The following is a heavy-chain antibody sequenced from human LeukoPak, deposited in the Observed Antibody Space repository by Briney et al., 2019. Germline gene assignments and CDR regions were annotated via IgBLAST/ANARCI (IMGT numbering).Heavy chain of an antibody. Sequence: PGGSLRLSCAPSGFTFCSYSLNWVGQAPGKGLEWVSSISSSSSYIYYADSVKGRFTISRDNAKNSLYLQMNSLRAEDTAVYYCAREFVVATHYLGQGTLVTVSS. CDR3: AREFVVATHY. V-gene: IGHV3-21*01. J-gene: IGHJ4*02. D-gene: IGHD2-21*01. CDR1: GFTFCSYS. CDR2: ISSSSSYI.